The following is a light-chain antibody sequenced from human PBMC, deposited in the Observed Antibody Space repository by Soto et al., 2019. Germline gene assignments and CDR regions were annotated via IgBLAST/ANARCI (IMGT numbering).Light chain of an antibody. J-gene: IGKJ2*01. Sequence: EIVLTQSPATLSLSPGERATLSCRASQSVSRYLAWYQQKPGQAPRLLIYDAANRATGIPGRFSGSGSGTDFTLTISSLEPEDFAVYYCQQRSNWPYTFGQGTKLEIK. CDR3: QQRSNWPYT. CDR1: QSVSRY. V-gene: IGKV3-11*01. CDR2: DAA.